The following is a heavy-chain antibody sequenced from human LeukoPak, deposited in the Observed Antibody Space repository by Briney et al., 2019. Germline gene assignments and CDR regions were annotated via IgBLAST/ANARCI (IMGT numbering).Heavy chain of an antibody. CDR2: IWYDGSNK. D-gene: IGHD1-26*01. CDR3: ARDSSNLGYYYYYYGMDV. V-gene: IGHV3-33*01. Sequence: GGSLRLSCAASGFTFSSYGMHWVRQAPGKGLEWVAVIWYDGSNKYYADSVKGRFTISRDNSKNTLYLQMNSLRAEDTAVYYCARDSSNLGYYYYYYGMDVWGQGITVTVSS. CDR1: GFTFSSYG. J-gene: IGHJ6*02.